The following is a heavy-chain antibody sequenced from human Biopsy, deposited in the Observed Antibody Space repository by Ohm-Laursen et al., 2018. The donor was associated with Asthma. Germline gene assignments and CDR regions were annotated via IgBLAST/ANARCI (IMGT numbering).Heavy chain of an antibody. CDR3: ASDFPKDYVRYNFQF. J-gene: IGHJ4*02. CDR2: HDHEEGGT. V-gene: IGHV1-24*01. Sequence: GASVKVSCKAPGGTLSNFAISWVRQAPGQGLEWMGGHDHEEGGTVNAWRFQGRVTMTEDTSTDTAYMELSSLSSDDTAVYYCASDFPKDYVRYNFQFWGQGTLVTVSS. D-gene: IGHD4-17*01. CDR1: GGTLSNFA.